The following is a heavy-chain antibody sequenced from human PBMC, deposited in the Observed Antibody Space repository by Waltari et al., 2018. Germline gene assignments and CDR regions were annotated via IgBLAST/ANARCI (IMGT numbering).Heavy chain of an antibody. CDR3: ASSTAQPWTKGGLDN. Sequence: DVQLVETGGGLIQPGGSLKLSCAASGFIVNNNSMSWVRQAPGKGLEWVSRCYTGGSTYYADFWKGRFTISRDSSKNTLYLQMNDLRAEDTAVYYCASSTAQPWTKGGLDNWGQGTLVIVSS. CDR2: CYTGGST. D-gene: IGHD5-18*01. CDR1: GFIVNNNS. J-gene: IGHJ4*02. V-gene: IGHV3-53*02.